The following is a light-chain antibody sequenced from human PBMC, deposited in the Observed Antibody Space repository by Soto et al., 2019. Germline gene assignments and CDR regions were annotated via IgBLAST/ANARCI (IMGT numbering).Light chain of an antibody. CDR2: RAS. J-gene: IGKJ3*01. Sequence: DIQMTQSPSSLSASVGDRVTITCRASQIINTWLAWYQQKPGKAPKLVIYRASNLVNGVPSRFSGSGSGTEFTLTTSSLQPADFSIYYCQQYETYSGTFGPGTEVDL. CDR1: QIINTW. CDR3: QQYETYSGT. V-gene: IGKV1-5*03.